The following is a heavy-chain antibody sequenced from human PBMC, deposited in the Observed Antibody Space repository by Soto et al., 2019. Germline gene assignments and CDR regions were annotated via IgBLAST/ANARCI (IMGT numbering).Heavy chain of an antibody. Sequence: GGSLRLSCAASGFTFSSYSMNWVRQAPGKGLEWVSSISSSSSYIYYADSVKGRFTISRDNAKNSLYLQMNSLRAEDTAVYYCASRHSSSSDYFDYWGQGTLVTVSS. CDR2: ISSSSSYI. CDR3: ASRHSSSSDYFDY. D-gene: IGHD6-6*01. J-gene: IGHJ4*02. V-gene: IGHV3-21*01. CDR1: GFTFSSYS.